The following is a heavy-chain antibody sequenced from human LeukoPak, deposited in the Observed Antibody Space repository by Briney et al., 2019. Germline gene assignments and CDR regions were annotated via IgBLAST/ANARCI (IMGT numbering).Heavy chain of an antibody. V-gene: IGHV4-39*01. CDR3: ARRLGGSGTYYFDY. CDR1: GGSVVSSTYY. J-gene: IGHJ4*02. Sequence: SETLSLTCTVSGGSVVSSTYYWGWIRQPPGKGLEWIASINYSGSIYYNPSLKSRVTISVDTSKNQFSLKLSSVTAADTAVHFCARRLGGSGTYYFDYWGQGTLVTVSS. CDR2: INYSGSI. D-gene: IGHD3-10*01.